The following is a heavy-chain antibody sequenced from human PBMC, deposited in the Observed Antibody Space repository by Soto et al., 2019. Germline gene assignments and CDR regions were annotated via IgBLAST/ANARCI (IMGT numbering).Heavy chain of an antibody. CDR1: GGSFSGYY. CDR2: INHSGST. Sequence: QVQLQQWGAGLLKPSETLSLTCAVYGGSFSGYYWSWIRQPPGKGLEWIGEINHSGSTNYNPSLKSRVTISVDTSKDQFSLKLSSVTAADTAVYYCARGVEFGELPGRGWFDPWGQGTLVTVSS. J-gene: IGHJ5*02. CDR3: ARGVEFGELPGRGWFDP. V-gene: IGHV4-34*01. D-gene: IGHD3-10*01.